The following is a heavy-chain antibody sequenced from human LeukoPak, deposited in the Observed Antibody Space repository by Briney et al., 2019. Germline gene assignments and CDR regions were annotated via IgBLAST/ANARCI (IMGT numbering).Heavy chain of an antibody. CDR3: ARSATVTEYGMDV. V-gene: IGHV3-48*04. J-gene: IGHJ6*02. Sequence: GGSLRLSCAASGFTFSSYWMSWVRQAPGKGLEWVSYISSSGSTIYYADSVKGRFTISRDNAKNSLYLQMNSLRAEDTAVYYCARSATVTEYGMDVWGQGTTVTVSS. CDR1: GFTFSSYW. CDR2: ISSSGSTI. D-gene: IGHD4-17*01.